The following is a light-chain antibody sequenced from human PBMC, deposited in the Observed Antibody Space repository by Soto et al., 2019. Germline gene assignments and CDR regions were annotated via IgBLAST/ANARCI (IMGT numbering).Light chain of an antibody. V-gene: IGLV2-11*01. CDR2: DVS. CDR1: SSDVGSYDY. CDR3: SSYAGSRTLV. Sequence: QSALIQPPSVSGSPGQSVTISCTGTSSDVGSYDYVSWYQQHPGKAPKFMIYDVSKRPSGVPDRFSGSKSGNTASLTISGLQAEDEADYYCSSYAGSRTLVFGGGTKLTVL. J-gene: IGLJ2*01.